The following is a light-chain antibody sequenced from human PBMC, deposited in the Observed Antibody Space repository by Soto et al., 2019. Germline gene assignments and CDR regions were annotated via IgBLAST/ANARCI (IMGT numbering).Light chain of an antibody. CDR1: QGISTW. CDR3: KQANSFPFT. Sequence: DVQLTQSPSSVSASVGDRVTITCRASQGISTWLAWYQQIPGKAPKLLIFAASSLQNWVPSMFSGSGSGTDFTLTISILQHEDFATYYCKQANSFPFTFCGGPRVEMK. CDR2: AAS. V-gene: IGKV1D-12*01. J-gene: IGKJ4*01.